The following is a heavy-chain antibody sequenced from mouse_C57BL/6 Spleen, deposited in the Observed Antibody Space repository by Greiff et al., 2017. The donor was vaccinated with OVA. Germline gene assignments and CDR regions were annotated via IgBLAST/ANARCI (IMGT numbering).Heavy chain of an antibody. CDR1: GYTFTSYW. D-gene: IGHD2-4*01. J-gene: IGHJ4*01. CDR2: IDPYGGGT. Sequence: VQLQQPGAELVKPGASVKLSCKASGYTFTSYWMHWVKQRPGRGLEWIGRIDPYGGGTNYNEKFKSKATLTVDKPSRTAYMQLSSLTSEDSAVYYCARDYDYAMEYWGQGTSVTVSS. CDR3: ARDYDYAMEY. V-gene: IGHV1-72*01.